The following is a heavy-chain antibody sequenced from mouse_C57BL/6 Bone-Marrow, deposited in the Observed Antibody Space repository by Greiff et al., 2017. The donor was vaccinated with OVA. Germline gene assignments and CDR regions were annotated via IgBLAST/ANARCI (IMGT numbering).Heavy chain of an antibody. V-gene: IGHV1-39*01. CDR3: ARKGLITTVVAPYFDY. CDR1: GYSFTDYN. J-gene: IGHJ2*01. D-gene: IGHD1-1*01. CDR2: INPNYGTT. Sequence: EVQLQQSGPELVKPGASVKISCKASGYSFTDYNMNWVKQSNGKSLEWIGVINPNYGTTSYNQKFKGKATLTVDQSSSTAYMQLNSLTSEDSAVYYGARKGLITTVVAPYFDYWGLGTTLTVSS.